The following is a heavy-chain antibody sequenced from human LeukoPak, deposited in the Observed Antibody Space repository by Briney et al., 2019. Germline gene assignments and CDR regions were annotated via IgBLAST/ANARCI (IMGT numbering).Heavy chain of an antibody. CDR3: ETLRRELLRSSVCYFDY. D-gene: IGHD1-26*01. Sequence: ASVKVSCKFSGYTLTELSMHWVRQAPGKGLEGMGGFYPEDGETIYAQKFQGRVTMSEDTSTDTVYMELSSLRSEDTAVYYCETLRRELLRSSVCYFDYWGQGTLVTVSS. CDR2: FYPEDGET. J-gene: IGHJ4*02. CDR1: GYTLTELS. V-gene: IGHV1-24*01.